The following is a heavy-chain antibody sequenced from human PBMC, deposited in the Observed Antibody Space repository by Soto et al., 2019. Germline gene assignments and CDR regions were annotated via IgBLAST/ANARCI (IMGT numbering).Heavy chain of an antibody. CDR2: ITGSGGST. J-gene: IGHJ3*02. CDR1: GFTFSNYA. V-gene: IGHV3-23*01. Sequence: EVQLLESGGGLVQPGGSLRLSCAASGFTFSNYAMTWVRQAPGKGLEWVSVITGSGGSTYYADSVKGRFTISRENYKNSMYLPMKSLRGEDTAVYYCAKDPLLTGAEAFDIRGQGTMVTVSP. CDR3: AKDPLLTGAEAFDI. D-gene: IGHD7-27*01.